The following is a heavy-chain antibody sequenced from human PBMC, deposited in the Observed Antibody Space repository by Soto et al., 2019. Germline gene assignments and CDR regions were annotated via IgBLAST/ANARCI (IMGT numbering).Heavy chain of an antibody. CDR3: VGLGVVFYS. D-gene: IGHD2-2*01. CDR1: GGSISSCGYY. CDR2: IYYSGST. V-gene: IGHV4-39*01. J-gene: IGHJ5*01. Sequence: SETLSLTCTVSGGSISSCGYYWSWIRQHPGKDLEWIGCIYYSGSTYYNPSLKSRVTISVTTSKNQFSLKMSSVTAAESAVYYCVGLGVVFYSWGQGNLVTVS.